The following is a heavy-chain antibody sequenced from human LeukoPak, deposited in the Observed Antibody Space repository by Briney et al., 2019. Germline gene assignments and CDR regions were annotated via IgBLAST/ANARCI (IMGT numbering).Heavy chain of an antibody. CDR1: GGTFSSYT. Sequence: GASVKVSCKASGGTFSSYTISWVRQAPGQGLEWMGRIIPILGIGNYAQKFQGRVTITADKYTRTAYMELSSLRSEDTAVYSCLHCSGGSCYSRYWGQGTLVTVSS. J-gene: IGHJ4*02. V-gene: IGHV1-69*02. D-gene: IGHD2-15*01. CDR3: LHCSGGSCYSRY. CDR2: IIPILGIG.